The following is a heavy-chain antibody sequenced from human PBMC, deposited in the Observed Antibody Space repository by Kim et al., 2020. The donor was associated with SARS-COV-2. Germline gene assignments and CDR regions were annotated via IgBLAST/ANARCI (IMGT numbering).Heavy chain of an antibody. Sequence: SVKVSCKASGGTFSSYAISWVRQAPGQGLEWMGGIIPIFGTANYAQKFQGRVTITADESTSTAYMELSSLRSEDTAVYYCAREGEGILTGVSPHYYYGMDVWGQGTTVTVSS. CDR1: GGTFSSYA. V-gene: IGHV1-69*13. CDR2: IIPIFGTA. D-gene: IGHD3-9*01. J-gene: IGHJ6*02. CDR3: AREGEGILTGVSPHYYYGMDV.